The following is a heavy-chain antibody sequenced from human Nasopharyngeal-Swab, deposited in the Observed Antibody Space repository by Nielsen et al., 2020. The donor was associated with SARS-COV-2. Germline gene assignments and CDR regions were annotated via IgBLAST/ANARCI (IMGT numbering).Heavy chain of an antibody. Sequence: WGSLRLSCAASGFTFSSYGMHWVRQAPGKGLAWVAVIWYDGSNKYYADSVKGRFTISRDNSKNTLYLQMNSLRAEDTAVYYCAREGIAVAGTGLDYWGQGTLVTVSS. CDR1: GFTFSSYG. D-gene: IGHD6-19*01. CDR2: IWYDGSNK. J-gene: IGHJ4*02. V-gene: IGHV3-33*08. CDR3: AREGIAVAGTGLDY.